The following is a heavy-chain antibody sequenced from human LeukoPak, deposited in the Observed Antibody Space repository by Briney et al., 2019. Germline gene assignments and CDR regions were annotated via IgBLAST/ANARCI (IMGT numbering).Heavy chain of an antibody. V-gene: IGHV4-39*01. CDR2: IYYSGST. CDR3: ARIRFSRPFDP. D-gene: IGHD3-3*01. Sequence: SETLSLTCTVSGGSISSSSYCWGWIRQPPGKGLEWIGSIYYSGSTYYNPSLKSRVTISVDTSKNQFSLKLSSVTAADTAVYYCARIRFSRPFDPWGQGTLVTVSS. CDR1: GGSISSSSYC. J-gene: IGHJ5*02.